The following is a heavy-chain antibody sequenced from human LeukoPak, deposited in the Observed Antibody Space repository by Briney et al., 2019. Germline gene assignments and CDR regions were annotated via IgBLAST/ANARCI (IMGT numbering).Heavy chain of an antibody. Sequence: SDTLSLTCAVYGGSFSGYYWSWIRQPPGKGLELIGEINHSGSTNYNPSLKSRVTISVDTSKNQFSLKLSSVTAADTAVYYCARGTYYYGSGSYRTRPNWFDPWGQGTLVTVSS. V-gene: IGHV4-34*01. CDR3: ARGTYYYGSGSYRTRPNWFDP. CDR2: INHSGST. D-gene: IGHD3-10*01. CDR1: GGSFSGYY. J-gene: IGHJ5*02.